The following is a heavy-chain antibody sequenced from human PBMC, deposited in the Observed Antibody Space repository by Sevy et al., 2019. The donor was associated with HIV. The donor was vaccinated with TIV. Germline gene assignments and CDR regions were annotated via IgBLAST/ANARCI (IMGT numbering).Heavy chain of an antibody. V-gene: IGHV3-23*01. CDR2: ISGSGGST. CDR3: AKALMASYYYYGMDV. D-gene: IGHD3-10*01. CDR1: GFTFSSYA. Sequence: GGSLRLSCAASGFTFSSYAMSWVRQAPGKGLEWVSAISGSGGSTYYADSVKGRFTISRDNSKNTLYLQMNSLRAEDTAVYYCAKALMASYYYYGMDVWGQWTTVTVSS. J-gene: IGHJ6*02.